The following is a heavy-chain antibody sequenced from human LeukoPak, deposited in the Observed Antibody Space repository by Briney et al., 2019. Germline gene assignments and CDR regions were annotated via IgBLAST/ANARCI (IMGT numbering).Heavy chain of an antibody. D-gene: IGHD5-18*01. CDR1: GYTFTSYG. CDR2: ISAYNGNT. CDR3: ARGGNVDTAMVTYFDY. V-gene: IGHV1-18*01. Sequence: TSVKVSCKASGYTFTSYGISWVRQAPGQGLEWMGWISAYNGNTNYAQKLQGRVTMTTDTSTSTAYMELRSLRSDDTAVYYCARGGNVDTAMVTYFDYWGQGTLVTVSS. J-gene: IGHJ4*02.